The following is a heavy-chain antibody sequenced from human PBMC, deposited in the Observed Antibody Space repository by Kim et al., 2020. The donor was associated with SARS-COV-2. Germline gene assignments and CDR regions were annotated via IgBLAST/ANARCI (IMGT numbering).Heavy chain of an antibody. CDR1: GYTFTSYG. J-gene: IGHJ1*01. D-gene: IGHD6-19*01. V-gene: IGHV1-18*04. CDR3: ARGDSSGWYSYFQH. CDR2: ISAYNGNT. Sequence: ASVKVSCKASGYTFTSYGISWVRQAPGQGLEWMGWISAYNGNTNYAQKLQGRVTMTTDTSTSTAYMELRSLRAGDTAVYYCARGDSSGWYSYFQHWGQGALVSVSS.